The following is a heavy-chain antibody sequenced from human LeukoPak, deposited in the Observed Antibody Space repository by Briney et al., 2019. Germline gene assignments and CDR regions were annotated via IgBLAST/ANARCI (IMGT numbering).Heavy chain of an antibody. CDR3: AKLSLSGRSQSADY. D-gene: IGHD3-10*01. Sequence: GGSLRLSCVASGLTFNSHSMGWVRQAPGMGLEWVSVVSTNGDVTFYADSVKGRFTISRDNSKNTLFLQMNSLRAEDTAVYYCAKLSLSGRSQSADYWGQGTLVTVSS. V-gene: IGHV3-23*01. J-gene: IGHJ4*02. CDR2: VSTNGDVT. CDR1: GLTFNSHS.